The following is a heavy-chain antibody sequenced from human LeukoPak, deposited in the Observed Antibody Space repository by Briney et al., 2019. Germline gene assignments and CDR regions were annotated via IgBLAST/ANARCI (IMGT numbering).Heavy chain of an antibody. Sequence: GGSLRLSCAASGFTFNIFAMNWVRQAPGKGLEWVSRISGSDGSSHYADFVKGRFTSSRDNSKNTLHLQMNSLRAEDTAVYYCAKSLGVGGYTRYKGFDQWGQGTLVTVSS. J-gene: IGHJ4*02. CDR3: AKSLGVGGYTRYKGFDQ. CDR1: GFTFNIFA. D-gene: IGHD3-16*02. V-gene: IGHV3-23*01. CDR2: ISGSDGSS.